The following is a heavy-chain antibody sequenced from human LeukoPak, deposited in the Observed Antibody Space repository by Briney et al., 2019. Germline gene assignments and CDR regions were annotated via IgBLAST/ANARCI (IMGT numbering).Heavy chain of an antibody. CDR3: ARERSWFGESNDAFDI. CDR1: GYTFTGYY. D-gene: IGHD3-10*01. CDR2: INPNSGGT. Sequence: ASVKVSCKASGYTFTGYYMHWVRQAPGQGLEWMGWINPNSGGTNYAQKFQGWVTMTRDTSISTAYMELSRLRSDDTAVYYCARERSWFGESNDAFDIWGQGTMVTVSS. V-gene: IGHV1-2*04. J-gene: IGHJ3*02.